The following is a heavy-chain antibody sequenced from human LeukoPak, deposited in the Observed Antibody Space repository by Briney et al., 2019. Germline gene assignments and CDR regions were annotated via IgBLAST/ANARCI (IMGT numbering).Heavy chain of an antibody. CDR2: IKEDGSET. CDR3: AREIQFPITDFDY. CDR1: GFTFSRHW. J-gene: IGHJ4*02. V-gene: IGHV3-7*01. Sequence: GGSLRLSCAVSGFTFSRHWMSWVRQAPGKGLEWVGNIKEDGSETYYVDSVKGRFTISRDNAKNSLYLQMNSLRAEDTAVYYCAREIQFPITDFDYWGQGTLVTVYS.